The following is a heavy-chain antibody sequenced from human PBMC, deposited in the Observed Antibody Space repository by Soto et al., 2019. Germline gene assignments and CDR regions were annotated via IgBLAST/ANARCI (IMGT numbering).Heavy chain of an antibody. J-gene: IGHJ5*02. CDR2: INAGSGNT. V-gene: IGHV1-3*01. CDR1: GYTFTHYA. D-gene: IGHD6-13*01. CDR3: ASGLAADGA. Sequence: QLQLVQSGAEVKKPGASVKVSCTASGYTFTHYAIHWVRHAPGQRLEWMGFINAGSGNTKYSQAFQGTLTFTKGTSAGTAYMDLRSLTSEETAIYYCASGLAADGAWGQGPRVTVPS.